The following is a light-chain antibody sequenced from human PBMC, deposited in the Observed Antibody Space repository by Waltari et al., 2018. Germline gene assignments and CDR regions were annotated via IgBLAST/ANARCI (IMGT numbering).Light chain of an antibody. CDR3: QQYGRSPLT. CDR1: QSISSSY. CDR2: RAS. V-gene: IGKV3-20*01. Sequence: EMVLTQSPVTLSLSPGERAILSCRASQSISSSYLTWFQQKPGQAPRLLIYRASTRATGLPDRFSGAGSGTNFTLTISRLEPEDFAVYYCQQYGRSPLTFGGGTKVEIK. J-gene: IGKJ4*01.